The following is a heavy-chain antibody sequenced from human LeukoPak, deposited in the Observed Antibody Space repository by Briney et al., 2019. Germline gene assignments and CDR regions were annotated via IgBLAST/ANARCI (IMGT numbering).Heavy chain of an antibody. CDR2: ISWNSGSI. Sequence: GGSLRLSCAASGFTFYGYAMHWVRQAPGKGLEWVSGISWNSGSIGYADSVKGRFTISRDNAKNSLYLQMNSLRAEDTALYYCAKGDPFYYFDYWGQGTLVTVSS. CDR1: GFTFYGYA. J-gene: IGHJ4*02. V-gene: IGHV3-9*01. CDR3: AKGDPFYYFDY.